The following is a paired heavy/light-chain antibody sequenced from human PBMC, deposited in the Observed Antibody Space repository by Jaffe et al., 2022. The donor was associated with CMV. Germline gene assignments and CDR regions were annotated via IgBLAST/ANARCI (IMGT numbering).Light chain of an antibody. V-gene: IGLV2-14*03. CDR1: SSDVGNYNH. CDR2: DVN. CDR3: SSYTSSSTWV. J-gene: IGLJ3*02. Sequence: QSALTQPASVSGSPGQSITISCTGTSSDVGNYNHVSWYQQHPGKAPKLMIYDVNNRPSGVSNRFSGSKSGNTASLTISGLQAEDEADYYCSSYTSSSTWVFGGGTELTVL.
Heavy chain of an antibody. CDR2: IDSDGSSA. CDR3: VRGVDTAGAGWP. V-gene: IGHV3-74*01. CDR1: GFTFSNSW. J-gene: IGHJ5*02. Sequence: EVQLVESGGGLVQPGGSLRLSCAASGFTFSNSWMHWVRQAPGKGLVWVSRIDSDGSSASYAESVEGRFTISRDNAKNTVYLQMDSLRDEDTAVYYCVRGVDTAGAGWPWGQGTLVTVSS. D-gene: IGHD5-18*01.